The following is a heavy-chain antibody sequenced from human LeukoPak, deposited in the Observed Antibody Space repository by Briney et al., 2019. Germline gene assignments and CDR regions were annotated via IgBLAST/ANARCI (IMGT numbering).Heavy chain of an antibody. D-gene: IGHD6-19*01. CDR1: GFTFSSYA. CDR3: AKDRDVWAVAGTFDY. Sequence: PGGSLRLSCAAAGFTFSSYAMSWVRQAPGKGREWVSAISGSGGSTYYADSVKGRFTISRDNSKNTLYLQMNSLRAEDTAVYYCAKDRDVWAVAGTFDYWGQGTLVTVSS. J-gene: IGHJ4*02. V-gene: IGHV3-23*01. CDR2: ISGSGGST.